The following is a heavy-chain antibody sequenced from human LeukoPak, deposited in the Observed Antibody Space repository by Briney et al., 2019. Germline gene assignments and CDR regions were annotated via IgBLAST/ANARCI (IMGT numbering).Heavy chain of an antibody. CDR3: ASTFFPGYCSSTSCYD. J-gene: IGHJ4*02. CDR1: GFTFSSYG. D-gene: IGHD2-2*01. CDR2: ISSSSSYI. V-gene: IGHV3-21*01. Sequence: GGSLRLSCAASGFTFSSYGMHWVRQAPGKGLEWVSSISSSSSYIYYADSVKGRFTISRDNAKNSLYLQMNSLRAEDTAVYYCASTFFPGYCSSTSCYDWGQGALVTVSS.